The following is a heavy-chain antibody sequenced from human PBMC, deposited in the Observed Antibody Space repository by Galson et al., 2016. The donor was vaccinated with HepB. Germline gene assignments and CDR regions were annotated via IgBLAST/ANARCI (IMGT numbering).Heavy chain of an antibody. D-gene: IGHD3-22*01. CDR1: GFTLSSNA. V-gene: IGHV3-23*01. CDR3: TMISWSTSSGFGF. Sequence: SLRLSCAASGFTLSSNAMAWVRQAPGKGLEWVSAIGGSDDRTDYADSVKGRFSISRDSSKNTLYLQMNSLRAEDTAIYYCTMISWSTSSGFGFWGQGTRVTVSS. J-gene: IGHJ4*02. CDR2: IGGSDDRT.